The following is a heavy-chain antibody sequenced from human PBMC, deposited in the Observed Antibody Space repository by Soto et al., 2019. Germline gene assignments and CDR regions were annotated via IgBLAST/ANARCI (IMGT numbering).Heavy chain of an antibody. CDR2: ISSNSAYI. CDR1: GFTFRSFT. V-gene: IGHV3-21*01. J-gene: IGHJ5*02. D-gene: IGHD6-13*01. Sequence: PGGSLRLCCAASGFTFRSFTMNWVRQAPGKGLEWVSTISSNSAYIYYTDALRGRFTISRDNAKNSLHLQMNSLRAEDTAVYYCTSDASRDSSARGWFDPWGPGTLVTVSS. CDR3: TSDASRDSSARGWFDP.